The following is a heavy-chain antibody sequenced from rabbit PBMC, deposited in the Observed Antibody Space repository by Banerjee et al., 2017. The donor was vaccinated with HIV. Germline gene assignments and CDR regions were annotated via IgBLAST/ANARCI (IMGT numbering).Heavy chain of an antibody. CDR2: IYTISGST. CDR3: ARDLAGAIGWNFNL. D-gene: IGHD4-1*01. V-gene: IGHV1S43*01. J-gene: IGHJ4*01. CDR1: GFSFSSGYY. Sequence: QEQLEESGGDLVKPEGSLTLTCTASGFSFSSGYYMCWVRQAPGKGLELIVCIYTISGSTWYASWVHGRFTMSSHNAQNTVYLQLDSLTAADTATYFCARDLAGAIGWNFNLWGPGTLVTVS.